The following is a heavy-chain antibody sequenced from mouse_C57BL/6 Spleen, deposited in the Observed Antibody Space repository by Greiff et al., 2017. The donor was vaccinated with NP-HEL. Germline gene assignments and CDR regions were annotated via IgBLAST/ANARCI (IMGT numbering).Heavy chain of an antibody. V-gene: IGHV1-9*01. Sequence: VQLQQSGAELMKPGASVKLSCKATGYTFTGYWIEWVKQRPGHGLEWIGEILPGSGSTNYNEKFKGKATFTADTSSNTAYMQLSSLTTEDSAIYYGARGGSTVVATDWYFDVWGTGTTVTVSS. CDR1: GYTFTGYW. CDR2: ILPGSGST. J-gene: IGHJ1*03. CDR3: ARGGSTVVATDWYFDV. D-gene: IGHD1-1*01.